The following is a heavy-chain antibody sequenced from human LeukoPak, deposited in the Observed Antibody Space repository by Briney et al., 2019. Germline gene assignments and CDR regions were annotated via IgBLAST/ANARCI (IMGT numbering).Heavy chain of an antibody. J-gene: IGHJ5*02. CDR2: INPNSGGT. D-gene: IGHD3-22*01. Sequence: ASVKVSCKASGYTFTGYYMHWVRQAPGQGLEWMGWINPNSGGTNYAQKFQGRVTMTRDTSISTAYMELSRLRSDDTAVYYCAREQKYYYYDSVNWFDPWGQGTLVTVSS. V-gene: IGHV1-2*02. CDR1: GYTFTGYY. CDR3: AREQKYYYYDSVNWFDP.